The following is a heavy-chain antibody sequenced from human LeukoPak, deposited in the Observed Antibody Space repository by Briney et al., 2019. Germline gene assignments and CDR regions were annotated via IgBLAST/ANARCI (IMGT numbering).Heavy chain of an antibody. CDR1: GFTCCSYA. CDR2: ISGSGGST. V-gene: IGHV3-23*01. J-gene: IGHJ3*02. Sequence: PGVTLRFSCAASGFTCCSYAMIWLPPAPGKGLVGVSTISGSGGSTYYADSEKGRFTISRDNSKNTLYLQMNSLRAEDTAVYYCAKEYDFWSGYYSGPSHAFDIWGQGTMVTVSS. D-gene: IGHD3-3*01. CDR3: AKEYDFWSGYYSGPSHAFDI.